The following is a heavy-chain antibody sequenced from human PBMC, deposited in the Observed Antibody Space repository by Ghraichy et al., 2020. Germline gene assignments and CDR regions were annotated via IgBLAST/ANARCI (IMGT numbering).Heavy chain of an antibody. J-gene: IGHJ6*02. V-gene: IGHV3-30*18. Sequence: GESLNISCAASGFTFSSYGMHWVRQAPGKGLEWVAVISYDGSNKYYADSVKGRFTISRDNSKNTLYLQMNSLRAEDTAVYYCAKSARITMVRGVEEIYYYGMDVWGQGTTVTVSS. CDR2: ISYDGSNK. D-gene: IGHD3-10*01. CDR1: GFTFSSYG. CDR3: AKSARITMVRGVEEIYYYGMDV.